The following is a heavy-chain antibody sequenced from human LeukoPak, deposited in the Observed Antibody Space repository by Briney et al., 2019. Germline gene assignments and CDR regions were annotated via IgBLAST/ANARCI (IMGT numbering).Heavy chain of an antibody. CDR3: AGENYDYVWGSLSPFDY. CDR1: GGTFSSYA. CDR2: IIPILGIA. D-gene: IGHD3-16*01. J-gene: IGHJ4*02. Sequence: ASVKVSCKASGGTFSSYAISWVRQAPGQGLEWMGRIIPILGIANYAQKFQGRVTITADKSTSTAYMELSSLRSEDTAVYYCAGENYDYVWGSLSPFDYWGQGTLVTVSS. V-gene: IGHV1-69*04.